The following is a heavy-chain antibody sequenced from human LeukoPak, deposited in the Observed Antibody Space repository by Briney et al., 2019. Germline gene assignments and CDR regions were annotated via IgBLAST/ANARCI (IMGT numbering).Heavy chain of an antibody. Sequence: PGGTLRLSCAASGFTFSSYGMSWVRQAPGKGLEWVSAISGSGGSTYYADSVKGRFTISRDNSKNTLYLQMNSLRAEDTAVYYCARQTYYYDSSGYSNDYWGQGTLVTVSS. J-gene: IGHJ4*02. CDR3: ARQTYYYDSSGYSNDY. V-gene: IGHV3-23*01. CDR1: GFTFSSYG. D-gene: IGHD3-22*01. CDR2: ISGSGGST.